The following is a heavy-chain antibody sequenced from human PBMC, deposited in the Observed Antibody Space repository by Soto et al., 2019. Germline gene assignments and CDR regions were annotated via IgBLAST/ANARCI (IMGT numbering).Heavy chain of an antibody. CDR3: ARDNFDY. J-gene: IGHJ4*02. CDR1: GFTVSNNY. CDR2: IYTGGST. Sequence: GGSLRLSCAASGFTVSNNYMSWVRQAPGKGLEWVSVIYTGGSTFYADSVKGRFTISRDNSKNTLYLQMNSLRAGDTAVYYCARDNFDYWGQGTQVTVSS. V-gene: IGHV3-53*01.